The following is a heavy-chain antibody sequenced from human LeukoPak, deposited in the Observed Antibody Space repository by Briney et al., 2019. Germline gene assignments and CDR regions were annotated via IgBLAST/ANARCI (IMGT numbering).Heavy chain of an antibody. J-gene: IGHJ4*02. CDR1: GFTFSSYG. V-gene: IGHV3-30*02. Sequence: GGSLRLSCAASGFTFSSYGMHWVRQAPGKGLEWVAFIRYDGSNKYYADSVKGRFTISRDNSKNTLYLQMNSLRAEDTAVYYCAKGYDFWSKLRDFDYWGQGTLVTVSS. D-gene: IGHD3-3*01. CDR2: IRYDGSNK. CDR3: AKGYDFWSKLRDFDY.